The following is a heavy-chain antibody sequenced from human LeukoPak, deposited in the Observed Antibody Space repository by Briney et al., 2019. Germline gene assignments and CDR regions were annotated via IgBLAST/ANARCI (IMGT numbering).Heavy chain of an antibody. CDR1: GGSISSSSYY. V-gene: IGHV4-39*07. CDR2: IYYSGST. CDR3: ARESGGSSWYRNWFDP. J-gene: IGHJ5*02. Sequence: SETLSLTCTVSGGSISSSSYYWGWIRQPPGKGLEWIGSIYYSGSTYYNPSLKSRVTISVDTSKNQFSLKLSSVTAADTAVYYCARESGGSSWYRNWFDPWGQGTLVTVSS. D-gene: IGHD6-13*01.